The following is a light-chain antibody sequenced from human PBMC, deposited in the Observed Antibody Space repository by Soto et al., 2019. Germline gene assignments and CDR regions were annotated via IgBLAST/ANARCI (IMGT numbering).Light chain of an antibody. Sequence: EIVMTQSPASLSVSPGERATLSCRASRSISKNLAWYQQKPGQSPRFLIYVASTRATGIPARFSGSGSGTDFTLTISSLQSEDSATYYCQQYDDWPGVTFGPGTKVEIK. CDR3: QQYDDWPGVT. CDR1: RSISKN. V-gene: IGKV3-15*01. CDR2: VAS. J-gene: IGKJ3*01.